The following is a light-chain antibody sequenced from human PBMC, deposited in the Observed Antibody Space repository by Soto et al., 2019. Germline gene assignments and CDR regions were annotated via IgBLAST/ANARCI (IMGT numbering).Light chain of an antibody. CDR1: QSLSSN. CDR2: GAS. V-gene: IGKV3-15*01. Sequence: EIVMTQTPATLSVSPGERATLSCTASQSLSSNLAWYQQKPGQAPRLLIYGASTRDTGIPARFSGSGSGTEFTLTISSLQSEDSAVYYCQQYNNWPGTFGQGTKVEI. CDR3: QQYNNWPGT. J-gene: IGKJ1*01.